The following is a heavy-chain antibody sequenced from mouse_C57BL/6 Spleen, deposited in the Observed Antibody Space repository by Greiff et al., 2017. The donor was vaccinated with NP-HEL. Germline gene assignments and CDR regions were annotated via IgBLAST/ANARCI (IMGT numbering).Heavy chain of an antibody. Sequence: VHVKQSGPELVKPGASVKISCKASGYSFTGYYMNWVKQSPEKSLEWIGEINPSTGGTTYNQKFKAKATLTVDKSSSTAYMQLKSLTSEDSAVYYCAPQRGRGYFDYWGQGTTLTVSS. V-gene: IGHV1-42*01. CDR1: GYSFTGYY. CDR2: INPSTGGT. J-gene: IGHJ2*01. D-gene: IGHD1-1*01. CDR3: APQRGRGYFDY.